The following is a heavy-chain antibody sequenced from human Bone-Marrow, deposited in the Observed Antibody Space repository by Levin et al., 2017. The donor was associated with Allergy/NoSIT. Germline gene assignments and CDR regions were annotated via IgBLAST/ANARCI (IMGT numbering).Heavy chain of an antibody. Sequence: GGSLRLSCAVSGFTFSSYAMSWVRQAPGKGLEWVSGIVGSGSSTYYRDTVKGRFTISRDNSKNTVDLQMHSLRVEDTAVYYCARSRSPEYWSGYSPPYYFEYWGQGTLVTVSS. D-gene: IGHD3-3*01. CDR2: IVGSGSST. J-gene: IGHJ4*02. CDR1: GFTFSSYA. V-gene: IGHV3-23*01. CDR3: ARSRSPEYWSGYSPPYYFEY.